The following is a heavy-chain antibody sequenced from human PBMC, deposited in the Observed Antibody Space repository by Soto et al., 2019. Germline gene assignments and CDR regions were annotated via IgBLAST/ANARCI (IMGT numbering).Heavy chain of an antibody. CDR3: AGYDILTGYYGDAFDI. CDR1: GGSISSGGYY. CDR2: IYYSGST. V-gene: IGHV4-31*03. J-gene: IGHJ3*02. D-gene: IGHD3-9*01. Sequence: QVQLQESGPGLVKPSQTLSLTCTVSGGSISSGGYYWSWIRQHPGKGLEWIGYIYYSGSTHYNPSLNSRVTISVDTSKNQFSLKRSSVTAADTAVYYCAGYDILTGYYGDAFDIWGQGTMVTVSS.